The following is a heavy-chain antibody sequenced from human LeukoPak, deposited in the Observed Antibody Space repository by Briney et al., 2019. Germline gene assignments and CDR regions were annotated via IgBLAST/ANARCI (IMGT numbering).Heavy chain of an antibody. J-gene: IGHJ4*02. D-gene: IGHD6-6*01. CDR3: ARVRIAARIFDY. V-gene: IGHV3-48*03. CDR1: GFTFSSYE. Sequence: GGXLRLSCAASGFTFSSYEMNWVRQAPGKGLEWVSYISSSGSTIYYADSVKGRFTISRDNAKNSLYLQMNSLRAEDTAVYYCARVRIAARIFDYWGQGTLVTVSS. CDR2: ISSSGSTI.